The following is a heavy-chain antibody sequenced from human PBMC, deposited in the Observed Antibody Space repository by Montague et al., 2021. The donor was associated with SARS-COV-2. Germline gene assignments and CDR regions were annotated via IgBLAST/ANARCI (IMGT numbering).Heavy chain of an antibody. CDR2: INHSGRT. J-gene: IGHJ6*02. CDR1: GVSFSGYY. V-gene: IGHV4-34*01. D-gene: IGHD3-3*01. CDR3: ARDPWRITIFGVVTRYGMDV. Sequence: SETRSLTCAVYGVSFSGYYWSWIRQAPGKGLEWIGEINHSGRTNYNPSLKSRVTISVDTSKNQFSLKLSSVTAADTAVYYCARDPWRITIFGVVTRYGMDVWGQGTTVTVS.